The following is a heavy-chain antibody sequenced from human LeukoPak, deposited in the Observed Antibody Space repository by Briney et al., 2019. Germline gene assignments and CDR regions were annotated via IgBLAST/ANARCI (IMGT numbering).Heavy chain of an antibody. CDR3: AREGGAAGRLYYFDY. Sequence: GGPLRLSCAASGFSFSTYAMHWVRQAPGKGLEWVAVISYDGSNIYYADSVKGRFTISRDNSKNTLYLQMNSLRVEDTAVYYCAREGGAAGRLYYFDYWGQGTLVTVSS. D-gene: IGHD1-14*01. CDR2: ISYDGSNI. V-gene: IGHV3-30-3*01. J-gene: IGHJ4*02. CDR1: GFSFSTYA.